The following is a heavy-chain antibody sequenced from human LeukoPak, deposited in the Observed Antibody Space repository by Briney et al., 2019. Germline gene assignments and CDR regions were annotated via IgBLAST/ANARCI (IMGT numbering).Heavy chain of an antibody. J-gene: IGHJ4*02. CDR2: IYHSGST. CDR1: GGSFSGYY. CDR3: ARGGSLTVTSNLYNY. V-gene: IGHV4-34*01. D-gene: IGHD4-17*01. Sequence: SETLSLTCAVYGGSFSGYYWGWIRQPPGKGLEWIGIIYHSGSTYYNPSLKSRVTISLDTSKNQFSLKLSSVTAADTAVYYCARGGSLTVTSNLYNYWGQGTLVTVSS.